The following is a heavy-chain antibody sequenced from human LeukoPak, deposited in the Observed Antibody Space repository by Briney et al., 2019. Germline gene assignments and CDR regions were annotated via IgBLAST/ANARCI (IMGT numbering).Heavy chain of an antibody. Sequence: GGSLRLSCAASGFTFSSYWMTWVRQAPGQGLEWVAFIRYDGSNKYYADSVKGRFTISRDNSKNTLYLQMNSLRAEDTAVYYCAKAMGSITIFGVVPPDYWGQGTLATVCS. V-gene: IGHV3-30*02. D-gene: IGHD3-3*01. J-gene: IGHJ4*02. CDR2: IRYDGSNK. CDR1: GFTFSSYW. CDR3: AKAMGSITIFGVVPPDY.